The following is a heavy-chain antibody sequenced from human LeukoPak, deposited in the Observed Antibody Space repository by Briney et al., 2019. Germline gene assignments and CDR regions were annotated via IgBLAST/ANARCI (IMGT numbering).Heavy chain of an antibody. D-gene: IGHD6-19*01. Sequence: GGSLRLSCAASGFTFSDYYMSWVRQAPGKGLEWVSSISSSSSYIYYADSVKGRFTISRDNAKNSLYLQMNSLRAEDTAVYYCARDAGSSGWDYWGQGTLVTVSS. J-gene: IGHJ4*02. CDR3: ARDAGSSGWDY. CDR1: GFTFSDYY. CDR2: ISSSSSYI. V-gene: IGHV3-21*01.